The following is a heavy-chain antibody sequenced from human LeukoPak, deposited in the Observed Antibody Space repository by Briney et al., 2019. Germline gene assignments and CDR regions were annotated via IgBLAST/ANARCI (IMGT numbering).Heavy chain of an antibody. Sequence: GGSLRLSCAASGFTFSTYSMNWVRQAPGKGLEWVSSISSSSSYIYYGDSVKGRFTISRDNAKNSLFLQMNSLRAEDTAVYYCAREDNSGYYLGASDYWGQGALVTVSS. V-gene: IGHV3-21*01. J-gene: IGHJ4*02. D-gene: IGHD3-22*01. CDR1: GFTFSTYS. CDR3: AREDNSGYYLGASDY. CDR2: ISSSSSYI.